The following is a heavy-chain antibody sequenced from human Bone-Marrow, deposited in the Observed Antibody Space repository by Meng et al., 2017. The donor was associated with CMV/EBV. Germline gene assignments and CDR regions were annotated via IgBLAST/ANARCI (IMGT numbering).Heavy chain of an antibody. V-gene: IGHV1-46*01. CDR3: ARGHFDP. J-gene: IGHJ5*02. CDR1: GYTFTNYY. Sequence: ASVKVSCKASGYTFTNYYIHWVRQARGQGLEWMGVINTRNGSTDYEQKFRGRVTMTRDTSTKTVYMELTSLRSVDTAVYYCARGHFDPWGQGTLVTVSS. CDR2: INTRNGST.